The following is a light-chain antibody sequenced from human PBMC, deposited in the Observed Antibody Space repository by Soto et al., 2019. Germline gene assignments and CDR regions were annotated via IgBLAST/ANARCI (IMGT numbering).Light chain of an antibody. J-gene: IGKJ4*01. Sequence: EIVLTQSPGTLSLCPGVRATLSCRASQSVSSSYLAWYQHKPGEAPRLLIYGASSRATGIPDRFSGSGSVTAFTLTISRLEPEDIAVYYCQQYDSSPLTFGGGTKVEI. V-gene: IGKV3-20*01. CDR2: GAS. CDR3: QQYDSSPLT. CDR1: QSVSSSY.